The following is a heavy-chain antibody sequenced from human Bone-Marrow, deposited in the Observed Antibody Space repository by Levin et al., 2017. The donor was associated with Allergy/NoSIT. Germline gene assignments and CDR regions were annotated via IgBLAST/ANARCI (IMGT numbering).Heavy chain of an antibody. V-gene: IGHV4-38-2*01. J-gene: IGHJ4*02. CDR2: IDQSGNT. CDR3: ARTLGYCSGDGCYYYFDY. CDR1: TFTFSSYA. D-gene: IGHD2-15*01. Sequence: SCAASTFTFSSYAMSWVRQAPGKGLEWIGSIDQSGNTYYNPSLKSRVTISVDTSKNQFSLRLTSVSAADTAVYYCARTLGYCSGDGCYYYFDYWGQGTLVTVSS.